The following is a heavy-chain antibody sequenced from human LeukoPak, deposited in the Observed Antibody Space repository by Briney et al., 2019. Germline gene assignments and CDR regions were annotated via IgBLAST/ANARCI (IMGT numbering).Heavy chain of an antibody. CDR1: GSTFRNHW. CDR3: ARDQRVTGRPDIDY. D-gene: IGHD6-6*01. J-gene: IGHJ4*02. CDR2: ISSDGSST. Sequence: AGGSLRLSCAASGSTFRNHWMHWVRQTPGKGLVWVSRISSDGSSTTYADSVKGRFTISRDNAKNTLYLQMNNLRAEDTAMYYCARDQRVTGRPDIDYWGQGTLVIVSS. V-gene: IGHV3-74*03.